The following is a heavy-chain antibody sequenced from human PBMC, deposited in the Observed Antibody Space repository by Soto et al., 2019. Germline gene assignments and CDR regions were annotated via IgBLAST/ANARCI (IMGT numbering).Heavy chain of an antibody. CDR3: ARGSDYEGYFDF. Sequence: QVQLVQSGAEVKKPGSSVKVSCRASGGTFRNYAVRWVRQAPGQGLEWMGGIILPFGTANYAQKFQGRVTITADESRTTTYMEFSSLTFEDTAVYYCARGSDYEGYFDFWGQGTLVTVSS. CDR1: GGTFRNYA. V-gene: IGHV1-69*12. J-gene: IGHJ4*02. CDR2: IILPFGTA. D-gene: IGHD4-17*01.